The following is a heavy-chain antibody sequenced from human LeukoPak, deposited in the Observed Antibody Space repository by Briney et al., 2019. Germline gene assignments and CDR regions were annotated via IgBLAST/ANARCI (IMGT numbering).Heavy chain of an antibody. CDR2: VSYDGTDK. CDR1: GFTFSIYG. CDR3: AKDLGYRDYYAMDV. Sequence: GGSLRLSCAASGFTFSIYGMQWVRQAPGKGVEGVAVVSYDGTDKYYPDSVKGRFIISRDNSKNTIYLQMNSLRPEDTAVYYCAKDLGYRDYYAMDVWGQGTTVTVSS. D-gene: IGHD2-15*01. V-gene: IGHV3-30*18. J-gene: IGHJ6*02.